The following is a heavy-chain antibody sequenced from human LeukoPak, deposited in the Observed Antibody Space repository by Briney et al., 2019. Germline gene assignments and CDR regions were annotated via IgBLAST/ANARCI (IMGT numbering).Heavy chain of an antibody. J-gene: IGHJ5*02. CDR3: AKEAGGDGSGSYQGFDP. CDR2: ISWNSGST. Sequence: GRSLRLSCAASGFTFDDYAMHWVRQAPGKGLEWVSGISWNSGSTGYADSVKGRFTISRDNAKNSLYLQMNSLRAEDTALYYCAKEAGGDGSGSYQGFDPWGQGTLVTVSS. D-gene: IGHD3-10*01. V-gene: IGHV3-9*01. CDR1: GFTFDDYA.